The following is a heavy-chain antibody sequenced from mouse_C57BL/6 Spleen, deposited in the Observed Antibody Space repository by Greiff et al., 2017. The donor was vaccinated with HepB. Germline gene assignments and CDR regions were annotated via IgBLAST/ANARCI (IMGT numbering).Heavy chain of an antibody. Sequence: EVQVVESEGGLVQPGSSMKLSCTASGFTFSDYYMAWVRQVPEKGLEWVANINYDGSSTYYLDSLKSRFIISRDNAKNILYLQMSSLKSEDTATYYCAREGGYPYYIDCWGQGTPLTVSS. CDR3: AREGGYPYYIDC. CDR1: GFTFSDYY. J-gene: IGHJ2*01. D-gene: IGHD2-2*01. V-gene: IGHV5-16*01. CDR2: INYDGSST.